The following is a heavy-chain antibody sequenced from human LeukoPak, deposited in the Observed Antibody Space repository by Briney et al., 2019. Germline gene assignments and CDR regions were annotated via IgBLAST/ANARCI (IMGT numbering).Heavy chain of an antibody. J-gene: IGHJ3*02. CDR3: ARGGSYLSAFDI. Sequence: TGGSLRLSCAASGFTFSSYSVNWVRQAPGKGLEWVSYISSSSSTIYYADSVKGRFTISRDNAENTLYLQMNSLRAEDTAVYYCARGGSYLSAFDIWGQGTMVTVSS. CDR1: GFTFSSYS. V-gene: IGHV3-48*04. D-gene: IGHD1-26*01. CDR2: ISSSSSTI.